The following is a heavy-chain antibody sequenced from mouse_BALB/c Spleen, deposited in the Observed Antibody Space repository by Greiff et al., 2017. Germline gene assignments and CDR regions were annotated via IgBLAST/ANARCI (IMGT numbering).Heavy chain of an antibody. D-gene: IGHD2-4*01. CDR2: IDPANGNT. V-gene: IGHV14-3*02. CDR3: AKDYDVVYYAMDY. J-gene: IGHJ4*01. CDR1: GFNIKDTY. Sequence: VQLQQSGAELVKPGASVKLSCTASGFNIKDTYMHWVKQRPEQGLEWIGRIDPANGNTKYDPKFQGKATITADTSSNTAYLQLSSLTPEDTAVYYCAKDYDVVYYAMDYWGQGTSVTVSS.